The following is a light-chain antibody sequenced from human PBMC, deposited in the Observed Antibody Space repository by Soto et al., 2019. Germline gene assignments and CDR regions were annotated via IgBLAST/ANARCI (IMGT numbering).Light chain of an antibody. Sequence: QLVLTQSPSASASLGASVKLTCTLSSGHSSHAIAWHQQQPEKGPRYLMKLNSDGSHNKGDGIPDRFSGSSSGAERYLTISSLQSDDEADYFCQTWGSGFRVFGGGTKLTVL. V-gene: IGLV4-69*01. J-gene: IGLJ2*01. CDR1: SGHSSHA. CDR2: LNSDGSH. CDR3: QTWGSGFRV.